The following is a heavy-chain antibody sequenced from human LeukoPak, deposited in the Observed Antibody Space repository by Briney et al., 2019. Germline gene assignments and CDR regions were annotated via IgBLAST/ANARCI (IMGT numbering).Heavy chain of an antibody. V-gene: IGHV6-1*01. CDR1: GDSVSSNTAA. CDR2: TYYRSKWYN. Sequence: SQTLSLTCVISGDSVSSNTAAWNWIRQSPSRGLEWLGRTYYRSKWYNDYAVSVKSRIIINADTSKNQFSLQLNSVTPEDTAVYYCASDWYSSSWYRFDYWGQGTLVTVSS. CDR3: ASDWYSSSWYRFDY. D-gene: IGHD6-13*01. J-gene: IGHJ4*02.